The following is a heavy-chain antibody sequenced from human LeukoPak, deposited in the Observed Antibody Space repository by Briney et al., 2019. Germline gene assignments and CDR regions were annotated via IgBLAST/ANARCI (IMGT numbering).Heavy chain of an antibody. CDR2: IYYSGST. D-gene: IGHD2-15*01. CDR3: AGIYCSGGSCYFDY. Sequence: PSQTLSLTCTVSGGSISSGDYYWSWIRQPPGKGLEWIGYIYYSGSTCYNPSLKSRVTISVDTSKNQFSLKLSSVTAADTAVYYCAGIYCSGGSCYFDYWGQGTLVTVSS. V-gene: IGHV4-30-4*08. CDR1: GGSISSGDYY. J-gene: IGHJ4*02.